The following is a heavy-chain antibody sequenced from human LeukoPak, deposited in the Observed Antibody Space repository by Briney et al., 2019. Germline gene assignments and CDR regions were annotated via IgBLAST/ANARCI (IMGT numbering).Heavy chain of an antibody. CDR1: GYTFTSYG. J-gene: IGHJ4*02. Sequence: ASVKVSCKASGYTFTSYGISWVRQAPGQGLEWMGWISAYNGNTNYAQKLQGRVTMTTDTSTSTAYMELRSLRSDDTAVYYCARDYYTAHYDFWSGYRASSDYFDYWGQGTLVTVSP. CDR2: ISAYNGNT. D-gene: IGHD3-3*01. V-gene: IGHV1-18*01. CDR3: ARDYYTAHYDFWSGYRASSDYFDY.